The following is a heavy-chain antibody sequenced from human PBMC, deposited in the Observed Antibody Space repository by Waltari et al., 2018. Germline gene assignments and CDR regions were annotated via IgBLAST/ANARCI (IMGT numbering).Heavy chain of an antibody. J-gene: IGHJ4*02. D-gene: IGHD1-26*01. CDR2: IYHSGST. CDR3: ARDLSAHSGSYYFDY. V-gene: IGHV4-38-2*02. CDR1: GYSISSGYY. Sequence: QVQLQESGPGLVKPSETLSLTCAVSGYSISSGYYWGWIRQPPGKGLEWIGSIYHSGSTYYNPSLKSRVTISVDTSKNQSSLKLSSVTAADTAVYYCARDLSAHSGSYYFDYWGQGTLVTVSS.